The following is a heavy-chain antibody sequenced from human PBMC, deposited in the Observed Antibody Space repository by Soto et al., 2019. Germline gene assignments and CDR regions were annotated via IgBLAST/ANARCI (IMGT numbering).Heavy chain of an antibody. J-gene: IGHJ6*03. Sequence: VKVSCKASGYTFTSYGISWVRQAPGQGLEWMGWISAYNGNTNYAQKLQGRVTMTTDTSTSTAYMELRSLRSDDTAVYYCAILQNYDFWSGYYWDNNYYYYMDVWGKGTTVTVS. CDR1: GYTFTSYG. CDR2: ISAYNGNT. CDR3: AILQNYDFWSGYYWDNNYYYYMDV. V-gene: IGHV1-18*01. D-gene: IGHD3-3*01.